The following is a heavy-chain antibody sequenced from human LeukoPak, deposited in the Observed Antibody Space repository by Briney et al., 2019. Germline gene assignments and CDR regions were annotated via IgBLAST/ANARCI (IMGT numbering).Heavy chain of an antibody. Sequence: PGGSLRLSCAASGFTFDDYAMHWVRQVPGKGLEWVSLISWDGGSTYYGDSVKGRFTISRDNSKNTLYLQMNSLRAEDTAVYYCAKDHEYSYGYGDFDYWGQGTLVTVSS. CDR1: GFTFDDYA. D-gene: IGHD5-18*01. V-gene: IGHV3-43D*03. J-gene: IGHJ4*02. CDR3: AKDHEYSYGYGDFDY. CDR2: ISWDGGST.